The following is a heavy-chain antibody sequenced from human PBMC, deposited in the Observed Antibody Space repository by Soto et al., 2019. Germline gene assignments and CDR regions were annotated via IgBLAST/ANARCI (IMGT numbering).Heavy chain of an antibody. CDR1: GGSISTYY. Sequence: SETLSLTCSVSGGSISTYYWSWIRQPAGKGLEWIGRIYRSGGTNFNPSLMSRVSMSVDTSKNQFSLKLSSVVAADTAVYYCARGAAAGVDYGMDVWGQGTTVTVSS. CDR3: ARGAAAGVDYGMDV. D-gene: IGHD6-13*01. J-gene: IGHJ6*02. CDR2: IYRSGGT. V-gene: IGHV4-4*07.